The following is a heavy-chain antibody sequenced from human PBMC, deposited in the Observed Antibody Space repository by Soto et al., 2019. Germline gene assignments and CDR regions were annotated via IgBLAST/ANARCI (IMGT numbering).Heavy chain of an antibody. Sequence: SVKVSCKASGGTFSSYAISWVRQAPGQGLEWMGGIIPIFGTANYAQKFQGRVTITADESTSTAYMELSSLRSEDTAVYYCARGGSSGWQTDPNYYYYYGMDVWGQGTTVTVSS. CDR1: GGTFSSYA. D-gene: IGHD6-19*01. V-gene: IGHV1-69*13. CDR3: ARGGSSGWQTDPNYYYYYGMDV. CDR2: IIPIFGTA. J-gene: IGHJ6*02.